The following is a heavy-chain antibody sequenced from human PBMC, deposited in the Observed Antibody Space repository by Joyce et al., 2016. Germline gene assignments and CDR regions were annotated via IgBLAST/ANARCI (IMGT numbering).Heavy chain of an antibody. J-gene: IGHJ3*02. CDR3: AKALSPYYDYIWGSYLDAFDI. CDR1: GFTFSSYA. Sequence: EVQLLESGGGLVQPGGSLRLSCAASGFTFSSYAMSWVRQGRGKWLEWGSAISGSGTSTNDADSVKGRFTISRDNSKNTLYLQMNSLRAEDTAVYYCAKALSPYYDYIWGSYLDAFDIWGQGTMVTVSS. D-gene: IGHD3-16*02. CDR2: ISGSGTST. V-gene: IGHV3-23*01.